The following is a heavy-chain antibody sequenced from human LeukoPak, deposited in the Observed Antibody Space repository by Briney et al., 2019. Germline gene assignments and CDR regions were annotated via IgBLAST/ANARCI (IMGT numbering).Heavy chain of an antibody. CDR2: INPNTGAT. CDR1: GYTFIDYY. CDR3: ASALVATRSAY. J-gene: IGHJ4*02. Sequence: ASVKVSCKASGYTFIDYYMNWVRQAPGQGLEWMGWINPNTGATKYAQRFLGRVNMTRDTSISTVYMELSSLRSDDTAVYYCASALVATRSAYWGQGTLVTVSS. V-gene: IGHV1-2*02. D-gene: IGHD5-12*01.